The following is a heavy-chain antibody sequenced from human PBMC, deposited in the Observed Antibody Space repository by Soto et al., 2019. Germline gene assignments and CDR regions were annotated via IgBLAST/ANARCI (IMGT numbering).Heavy chain of an antibody. Sequence: GGSLRLSCAASGFTFSSYAMSWVRQAPGKGLEWVSAISGSGGSTYYADSVKGRFTISRDNSKNTLYLQMNSLRSEDTAMYYCARGFIAAAGINYYYYGMDVWGQGTTVTVSS. D-gene: IGHD6-13*01. J-gene: IGHJ6*02. CDR1: GFTFSSYA. CDR2: ISGSGGST. CDR3: ARGFIAAAGINYYYYGMDV. V-gene: IGHV3-23*01.